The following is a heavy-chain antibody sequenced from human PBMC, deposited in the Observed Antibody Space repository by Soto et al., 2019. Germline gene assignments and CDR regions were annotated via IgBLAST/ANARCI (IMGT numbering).Heavy chain of an antibody. CDR3: AKGRGFYSDNYFDP. CDR1: LDSISNSY. CDR2: IYSSGNA. Sequence: QVQLLESGPGLVKPSETLSLTCSVSLDSISNSYWTWIRQPAGKGLEWIGHIYSSGNANYNPSLKHRVTMSLDKSKTQFSLSLKSVPAAETDIYYCAKGRGFYSDNYFDPWGQGTQVTVSS. V-gene: IGHV4-4*07. D-gene: IGHD3-22*01. J-gene: IGHJ5*02.